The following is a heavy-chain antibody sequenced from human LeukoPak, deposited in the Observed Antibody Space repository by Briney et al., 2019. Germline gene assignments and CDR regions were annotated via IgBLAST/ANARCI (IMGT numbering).Heavy chain of an antibody. CDR3: AREGRYCSSTSCYDWFDP. J-gene: IGHJ5*02. D-gene: IGHD2-2*01. Sequence: GASVTVSCKASGYTFTSYYMHWVRQAPGQGLEWMGIINPSGGSTSYAQKFQGRVTMTRDTSTSTVYMGLSSLRSEDTAVYYCAREGRYCSSTSCYDWFDPWGQGTLVTVSS. CDR2: INPSGGST. V-gene: IGHV1-46*01. CDR1: GYTFTSYY.